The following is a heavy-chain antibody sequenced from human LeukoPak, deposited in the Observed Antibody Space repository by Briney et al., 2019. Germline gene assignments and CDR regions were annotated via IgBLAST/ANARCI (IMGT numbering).Heavy chain of an antibody. J-gene: IGHJ4*02. V-gene: IGHV4-34*01. D-gene: IGHD6-19*01. Sequence: SETLSLTCAVYGGSFSGYYWSWIRQPPGKGLEWIGEINHSGSTNYNPSLKSRVTISVDTSKNQFSLKLSSVTAADTAVYYCARGSWDSSGWYNLISSERKYFDYWGQGTLVTVSS. CDR1: GGSFSGYY. CDR3: ARGSWDSSGWYNLISSERKYFDY. CDR2: INHSGST.